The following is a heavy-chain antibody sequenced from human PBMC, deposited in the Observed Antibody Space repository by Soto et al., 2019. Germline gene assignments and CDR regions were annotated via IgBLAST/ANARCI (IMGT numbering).Heavy chain of an antibody. CDR1: GYTFTRYD. V-gene: IGHV1-8*01. CDR2: MNPNRGNT. D-gene: IGHD2-8*01. Sequence: QVQLVQSGAEVKKPGASVKVSCKASGYTFTRYDINWVRQATGQGLEWMGWMNPNRGNTGYAQKFQGRVTRTGNTSISTAYMELSSLRSEDTAVYYCARARYCTNGVCYGFDPWGQGTLVTVS. J-gene: IGHJ5*02. CDR3: ARARYCTNGVCYGFDP.